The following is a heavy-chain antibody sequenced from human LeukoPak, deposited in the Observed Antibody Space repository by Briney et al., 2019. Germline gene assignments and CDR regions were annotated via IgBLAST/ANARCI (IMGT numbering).Heavy chain of an antibody. CDR3: ARCYCSSTSCRYYYYYYMDV. V-gene: IGHV4-39*07. J-gene: IGHJ6*03. CDR1: GGSISSSSYY. CDR2: IYYSGST. Sequence: SETLSLTCTVSGGSISSSSYYWGWIRQPPGKGLEWIGSIYYSGSTYYNPSLKSRVTISVDTSKNQFSLKLSSVTAADTAVYYCARCYCSSTSCRYYYYYYMDVWGKGTTVTVSS. D-gene: IGHD2-2*01.